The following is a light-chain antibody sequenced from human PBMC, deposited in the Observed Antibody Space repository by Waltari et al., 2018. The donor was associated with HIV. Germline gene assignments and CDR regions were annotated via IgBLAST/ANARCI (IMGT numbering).Light chain of an antibody. Sequence: DIQLTQPRSLLSASVGDRATITCRASQGIGTSLAWYQKKPGKAPQLLISAASTLQPGVPTRFSGIGSGTEFTLTISVLQPEDFATYYCQQVKSNPFTFGPGTKVDFK. CDR1: QGIGTS. CDR2: AAS. J-gene: IGKJ3*01. V-gene: IGKV1-9*01. CDR3: QQVKSNPFT.